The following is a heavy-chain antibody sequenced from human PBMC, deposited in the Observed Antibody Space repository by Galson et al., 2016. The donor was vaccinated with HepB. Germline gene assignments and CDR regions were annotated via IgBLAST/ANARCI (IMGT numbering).Heavy chain of an antibody. CDR2: VRSKVNTSAQ. D-gene: IGHD3-16*02. CDR1: GFTFSGSA. V-gene: IGHV3-73*01. J-gene: IGHJ4*02. CDR3: TRFPRGSDPLPDDVW. Sequence: SLRLSCAASGFTFSGSAIHWVRQAPGKGLEWVGRVRSKVNTSAQAYAAPGRGRFTISRDDSKNTAYLQMNSLKTEDTAIYYCTRFPRGSDPLPDDVWWGQGTLVTVSP.